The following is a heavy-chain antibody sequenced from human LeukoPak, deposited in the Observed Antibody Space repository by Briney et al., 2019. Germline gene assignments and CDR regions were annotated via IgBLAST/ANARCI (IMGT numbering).Heavy chain of an antibody. CDR1: GGSISSYY. D-gene: IGHD6-25*01. Sequence: SETLSHTCTVSGGSISSYYWSWIRQPAGKGLEWIGRIYTSGSTNYNPSLKSRVTMSVDTSKNQFSLKLSSVTAADTAVYYCARSSATSAYYYYYYYMVVWGKGTTVTVSS. V-gene: IGHV4-4*07. CDR3: ARSSATSAYYYYYYYMVV. CDR2: IYTSGST. J-gene: IGHJ6*03.